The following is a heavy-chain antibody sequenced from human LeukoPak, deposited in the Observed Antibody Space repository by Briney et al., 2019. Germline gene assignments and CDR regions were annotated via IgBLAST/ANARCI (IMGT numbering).Heavy chain of an antibody. J-gene: IGHJ4*02. V-gene: IGHV3-48*03. CDR3: ARDYPTWTPYYFDY. CDR2: ITCSGSTI. Sequence: GGSLRLSCAASGFTFSHCEVNWVRQAPGKGLESISCITCSGSTIYYADSVKGRFTISRDSAKNSVYLQMNSLRADDTAVYYCARDYPTWTPYYFDYWGQGTLVTVSS. D-gene: IGHD3/OR15-3a*01. CDR1: GFTFSHCE.